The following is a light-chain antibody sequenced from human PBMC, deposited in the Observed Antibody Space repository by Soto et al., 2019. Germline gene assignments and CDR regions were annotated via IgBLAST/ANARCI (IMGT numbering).Light chain of an antibody. CDR1: QIVSAND. CDR3: QQYGRSPFT. CDR2: GAS. J-gene: IGKJ3*01. V-gene: IGKV3-20*01. Sequence: EIVLTQSPGTLSLSPGERATLSCRASQIVSANDLAWYQQKPGQSPRLLIFGASSRATGIPDRFSGSGSGTDFTLTISGVEPEDLAVYYCQQYGRSPFTCGPGTKVDI.